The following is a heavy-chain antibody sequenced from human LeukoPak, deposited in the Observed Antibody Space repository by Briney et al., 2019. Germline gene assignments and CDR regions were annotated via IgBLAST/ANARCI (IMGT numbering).Heavy chain of an antibody. D-gene: IGHD4-11*01. CDR3: ARTTRASS. V-gene: IGHV1-2*02. CDR2: INPNSGGT. CDR1: GYSFSTHY. Sequence: ASVKVSCKASGYSFSTHYMHWVRQAPGQGLEWMGWINPNSGGTNYAQKFQGRVTMTRDTSISTAYMELSRLRSDDTAVYYCARTTRASSWGQGTLVTVSS. J-gene: IGHJ4*02.